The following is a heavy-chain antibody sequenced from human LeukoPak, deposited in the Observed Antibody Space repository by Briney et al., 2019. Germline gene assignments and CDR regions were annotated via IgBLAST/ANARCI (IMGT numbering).Heavy chain of an antibody. CDR2: IYYSGNT. D-gene: IGHD3-9*01. CDR3: ARQAPSRMGLRYGGY. CDR1: GGSISGSSYY. Sequence: SETLSLTCTVSGGSISGSSYYWGWIRQPPGKGLEWIASIYYSGNTYYNPSLKSRVTISVDTSKNQFSLKLTSVTAADTAVYYCARQAPSRMGLRYGGYWGQGTLVTVSS. J-gene: IGHJ4*02. V-gene: IGHV4-39*01.